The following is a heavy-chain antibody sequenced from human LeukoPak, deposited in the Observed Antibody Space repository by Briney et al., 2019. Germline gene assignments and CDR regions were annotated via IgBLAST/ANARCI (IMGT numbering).Heavy chain of an antibody. J-gene: IGHJ4*02. CDR2: IRAYNGNT. CDR1: GNTFTPYG. CDR3: ARGAPDYGGNSLPVVHDY. Sequence: APVKASCKPSGNTFTPYGVIWLRQAPRHELEGMGWIRAYNGNTNYAEKLQGRVTMTTDTFTSTADKELRRLRSDDTGVYSCARGAPDYGGNSLPVVHDYWGQGTLVTVSS. D-gene: IGHD4-23*01. V-gene: IGHV1-18*01.